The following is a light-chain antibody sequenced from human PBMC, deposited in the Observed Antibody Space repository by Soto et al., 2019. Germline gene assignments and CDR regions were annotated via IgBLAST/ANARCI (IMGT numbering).Light chain of an antibody. V-gene: IGKV3-15*01. CDR2: GAS. Sequence: EIVMTQSPATLSVSPGERATLSCRASQSVSSNVAWYQQKPGQAPRLLIYGASTRATGIPARFSGSGSGTEFPLTISSLQSEDFAVYYCQQYNNWPPYTFGRGTKLEIK. CDR1: QSVSSN. CDR3: QQYNNWPPYT. J-gene: IGKJ2*01.